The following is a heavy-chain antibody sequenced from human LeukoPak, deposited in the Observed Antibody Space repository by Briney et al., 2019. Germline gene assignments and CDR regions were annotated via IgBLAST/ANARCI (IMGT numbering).Heavy chain of an antibody. D-gene: IGHD2-15*01. J-gene: IGHJ4*02. V-gene: IGHV3-33*01. CDR1: GFTFSSYG. CDR3: ARDMGYCSGGSCYSGGFDY. CDR2: IWYDGSNK. Sequence: GRSLRLSCAASGFTFSSYGMHWVRQAPGKGLEWVAVIWYDGSNKYYADSVKGRFTISRDNSKNTLYLQMNSLRAEDTAVYYCARDMGYCSGGSCYSGGFDYWGQGTLVTVSS.